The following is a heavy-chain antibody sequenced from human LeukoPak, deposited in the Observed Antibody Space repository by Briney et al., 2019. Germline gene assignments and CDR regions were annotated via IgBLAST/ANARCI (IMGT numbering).Heavy chain of an antibody. CDR2: ISAYNGNT. V-gene: IGHV1-18*01. D-gene: IGHD6-6*01. Sequence: GASVKVSCKASGYTFTTYGVTWVRQAPGQGLEWMGWISAYNGNTNYAQKFQGRVTMTTDTSTSTAYLELRSLRSDDTAMYYCARDYPAYSSSSGYWGQGTLLTVSS. J-gene: IGHJ4*02. CDR1: GYTFTTYG. CDR3: ARDYPAYSSSSGY.